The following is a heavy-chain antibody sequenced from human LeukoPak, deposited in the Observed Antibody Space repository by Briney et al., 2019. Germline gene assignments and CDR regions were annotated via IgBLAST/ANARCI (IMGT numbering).Heavy chain of an antibody. Sequence: PGGSLRLSCAASGFTFSSYWMSWVRQAPGKGLEWVANIKQDGSEKYYVDSVKGRFTISRDNAKNSLYLQMNSLRAEDTAVYYCAKASSSWYVGWFDPWGQGTLVTVSS. J-gene: IGHJ5*02. CDR3: AKASSSWYVGWFDP. D-gene: IGHD6-13*01. V-gene: IGHV3-7*03. CDR2: IKQDGSEK. CDR1: GFTFSSYW.